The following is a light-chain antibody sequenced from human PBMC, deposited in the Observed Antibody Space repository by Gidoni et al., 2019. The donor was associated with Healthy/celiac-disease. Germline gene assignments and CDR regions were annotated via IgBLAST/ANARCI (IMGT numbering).Light chain of an antibody. V-gene: IGKV2-28*01. CDR2: FGS. Sequence: QSPQLLIYFGSNRDSGVPDRFSGSGLGTDCTLKISRVEAEGVGVYYCMQALQTPLTFGGGTKVEIK. CDR3: MQALQTPLT. J-gene: IGKJ4*01.